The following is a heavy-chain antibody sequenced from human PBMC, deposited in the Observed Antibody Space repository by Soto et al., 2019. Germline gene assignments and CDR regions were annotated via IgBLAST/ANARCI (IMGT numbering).Heavy chain of an antibody. V-gene: IGHV3-53*01. J-gene: IGHJ4*01. D-gene: IGHD6-19*01. CDR1: GSTVSSNY. CDR3: ARVGMSSGWYFDY. CDR2: IYSDGST. Sequence: PGGSLRLSCAASGSTVSSNYMSWVRQAPGKGLEWVSVIYSDGSTYYADSVKGRFTISRDNSENTLYLQMNSLRAEDTAVYYCARVGMSSGWYFDYWGQGTLVTVSS.